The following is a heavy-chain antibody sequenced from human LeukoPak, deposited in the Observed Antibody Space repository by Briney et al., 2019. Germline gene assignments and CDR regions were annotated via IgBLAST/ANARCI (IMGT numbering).Heavy chain of an antibody. J-gene: IGHJ3*02. V-gene: IGHV4-4*07. Sequence: SETLSLTCTVSGGSISSYYWSWIRQPAGKGLEWIGSFYSSGSTNYNPSLTSRVTISLDKSKNQFSLKLTSVTAADTAVYYCARGGAAGDAFDIWGQGTMVTVSS. D-gene: IGHD1-14*01. CDR2: FYSSGST. CDR3: ARGGAAGDAFDI. CDR1: GGSISSYY.